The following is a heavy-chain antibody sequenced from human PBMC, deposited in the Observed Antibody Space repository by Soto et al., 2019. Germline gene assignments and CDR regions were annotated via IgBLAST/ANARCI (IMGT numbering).Heavy chain of an antibody. CDR2: ISWNSGSI. Sequence: EVQLVESGGGLVQPGRSLRLSCAASGFTFDDYAMHWVRQAPGKGLEWVSGISWNSGSIGYADSVKGRFTISRDNAKNSLYLQMNSLRAEDTALYYCAKVRGDSGYYSLFDYWGQGTLVTVSS. CDR3: AKVRGDSGYYSLFDY. V-gene: IGHV3-9*01. CDR1: GFTFDDYA. D-gene: IGHD3-22*01. J-gene: IGHJ4*02.